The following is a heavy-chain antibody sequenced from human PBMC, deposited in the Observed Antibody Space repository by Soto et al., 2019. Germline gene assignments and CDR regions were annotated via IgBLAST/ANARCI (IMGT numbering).Heavy chain of an antibody. CDR2: IIPIFGTA. CDR1: GGTFSSYA. J-gene: IGHJ6*02. D-gene: IGHD3-22*01. CDR3: ASPRFFLWLLSYYCCMVF. Sequence: SVKVSCKASGGTFSSYAISWVRQAPGQGLEWMGGIIPIFGTANYAQKFQGRVTITADESTSTAYMELSSLRSEDTAVYYCASPRFFLWLLSYYCCMVFWGQGITVTVFS. V-gene: IGHV1-69*13.